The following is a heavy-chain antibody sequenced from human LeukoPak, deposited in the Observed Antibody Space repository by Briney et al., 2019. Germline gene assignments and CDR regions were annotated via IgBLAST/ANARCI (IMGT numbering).Heavy chain of an antibody. J-gene: IGHJ5*02. CDR2: IESNGGDK. CDR1: GFSFSIYW. V-gene: IGHV3-7*01. Sequence: GGSLRLSCAASGFSFSIYWMSWIRQTPGKGLEYVANIESNGGDKYYVDSVKGRFTISRDNAKNTLYLQMNSLRAEDTAVYYCARDRRCSSTSCYVKWFDPWGQGTLVTVSS. CDR3: ARDRRCSSTSCYVKWFDP. D-gene: IGHD2-2*01.